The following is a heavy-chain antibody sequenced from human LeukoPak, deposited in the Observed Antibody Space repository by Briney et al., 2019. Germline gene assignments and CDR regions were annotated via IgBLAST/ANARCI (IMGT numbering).Heavy chain of an antibody. CDR2: ISYDGSNK. Sequence: GGSLRLSCAASGFTFSSYAMHWVRQAPGKGLEWVAVISYDGSNKYYADSVKGRFTISRDNSKNTLYLQMNSLRAEDTAVYYCARDRYCSGGSCYSPPFDYWGQGTLVTVSS. J-gene: IGHJ4*02. V-gene: IGHV3-30-3*01. CDR3: ARDRYCSGGSCYSPPFDY. CDR1: GFTFSSYA. D-gene: IGHD2-15*01.